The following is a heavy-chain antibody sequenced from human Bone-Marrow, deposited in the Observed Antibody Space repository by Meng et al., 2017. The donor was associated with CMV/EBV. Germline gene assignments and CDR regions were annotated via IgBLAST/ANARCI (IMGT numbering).Heavy chain of an antibody. V-gene: IGHV3-7*01. Sequence: GGSLRLSCVASGFNFSNYWMTWVRQAPGKGLEWVANIGEDGSEKFYVDSVKGRFTISRDNAKASLSLQMRTLRAEDTAVYYCAKAPYYYDSSGHWYFDLWGRGTLVTVSS. J-gene: IGHJ2*01. CDR1: GFNFSNYW. D-gene: IGHD3-22*01. CDR3: AKAPYYYDSSGHWYFDL. CDR2: IGEDGSEK.